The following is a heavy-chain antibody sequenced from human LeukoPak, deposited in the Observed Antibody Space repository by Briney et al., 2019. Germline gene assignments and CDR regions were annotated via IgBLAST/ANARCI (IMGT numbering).Heavy chain of an antibody. V-gene: IGHV3-23*01. D-gene: IGHD3-9*01. CDR3: AKDLLRYFDWSTMGYAFDI. Sequence: PGGSLRLSCAASGFTFSGFAMSWVRQAPGKGLEWVSSVSRFGDGTFYADSVRGRFTISRDNSKNTLYLQMNSLRAEDTAVYYCAKDLLRYFDWSTMGYAFDIWGQGTMVTVSS. CDR2: VSRFGDGT. CDR1: GFTFSGFA. J-gene: IGHJ3*02.